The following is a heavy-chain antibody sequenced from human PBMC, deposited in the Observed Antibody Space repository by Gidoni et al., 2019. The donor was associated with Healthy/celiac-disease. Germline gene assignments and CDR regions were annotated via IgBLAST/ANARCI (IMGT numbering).Heavy chain of an antibody. D-gene: IGHD3-22*01. CDR2: IYWDDDK. J-gene: IGHJ4*02. CDR3: AHRNMIVVEKGFDY. CDR1: GFSLSTSGVG. Sequence: QITLKESGPTLVKPTQTLTLTCTFSGFSLSTSGVGVGWIRQPPGKALEWLALIYWDDDKRYSPSLKSRLTITKDTSKNQVVLTMTNMDPVDTATYYCAHRNMIVVEKGFDYWGQGTLVTVSS. V-gene: IGHV2-5*02.